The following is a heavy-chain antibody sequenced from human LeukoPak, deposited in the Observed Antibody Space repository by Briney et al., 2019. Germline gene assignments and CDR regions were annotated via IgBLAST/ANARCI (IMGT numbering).Heavy chain of an antibody. CDR3: ARDHHRRGAFDI. CDR1: GFTFSNYG. D-gene: IGHD1-14*01. V-gene: IGHV3-30*03. CDR2: ISYDGSNK. Sequence: QTGGSLRLSCAASGFTFSNYGLHWVRQAPGKGLEWVALISYDGSNKNYADSVKGRFTISRDNAKNSLYLQMNSLRAEDTAVYYCARDHHRRGAFDIWGQGTMVTVSS. J-gene: IGHJ3*02.